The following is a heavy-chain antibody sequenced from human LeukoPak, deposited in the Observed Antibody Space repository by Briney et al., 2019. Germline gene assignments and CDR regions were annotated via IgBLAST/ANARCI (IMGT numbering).Heavy chain of an antibody. CDR1: GFTVSSNY. Sequence: GSLRLSCAASGFTVSSNYMSWVRQAPGKGLEWVSFIYSDNTHYSDSVKGRFTISRDNSKNTLYLQMSSLRAEDTAVYYCARRAGAYSHPYDYWGQGTLVTVSS. CDR3: ARRAGAYSHPYDY. D-gene: IGHD4/OR15-4a*01. V-gene: IGHV3-53*01. CDR2: IYSDNT. J-gene: IGHJ4*02.